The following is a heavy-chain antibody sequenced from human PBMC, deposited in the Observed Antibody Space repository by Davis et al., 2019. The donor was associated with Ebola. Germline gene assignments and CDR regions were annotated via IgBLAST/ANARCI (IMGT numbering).Heavy chain of an antibody. CDR1: GYRFTNYW. V-gene: IGHV5-51*01. D-gene: IGHD2-21*01. CDR3: AGGPAPIFDY. J-gene: IGHJ4*02. CDR2: IYPDDFDT. Sequence: GESLKISCKASGYRFTNYWIGWVRQVPGRGLQWLGIIYPDDFDTTYSPSFEGQIRISADRSISTAYLQWSSLKASDTAMYYCAGGPAPIFDYWGQGTLVTVSS.